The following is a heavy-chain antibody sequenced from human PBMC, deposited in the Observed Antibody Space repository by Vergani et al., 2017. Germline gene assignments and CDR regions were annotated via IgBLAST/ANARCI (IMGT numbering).Heavy chain of an antibody. CDR1: GYSFTSYW. CDR3: ARRGGAPAXTSIRYYYYYGMDV. V-gene: IGHV5-51*01. CDR2: IYPGDSDT. J-gene: IGHJ6*02. D-gene: IGHD2-2*01. Sequence: EVQLVQSGAEVKKPGESVKISCKGSGYSFTSYWIGWVRQMPGKGLEWMGIIYPGDSDTRYSPSFQGQVTISADKSISTAYLQWSSLKASDTAMYYCARRGGAPAXTSIRYYYYYGMDVWGQGTTVTVSS.